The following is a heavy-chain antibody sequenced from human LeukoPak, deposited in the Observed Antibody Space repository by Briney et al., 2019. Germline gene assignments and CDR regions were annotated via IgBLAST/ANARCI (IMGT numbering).Heavy chain of an antibody. J-gene: IGHJ4*02. CDR3: AKFPGDYDILTGYPYYFDY. V-gene: IGHV3-33*06. CDR2: IWYDGSNK. Sequence: GGSLRLSCAASGFTFSSYGMHWVRQAPGKGLEWVAVIWYDGSNKYYADSVKGRFAISRDNSKNTLYLQMNSLRAEDTAVYYCAKFPGDYDILTGYPYYFDYWGQGTLVTVSS. CDR1: GFTFSSYG. D-gene: IGHD3-9*01.